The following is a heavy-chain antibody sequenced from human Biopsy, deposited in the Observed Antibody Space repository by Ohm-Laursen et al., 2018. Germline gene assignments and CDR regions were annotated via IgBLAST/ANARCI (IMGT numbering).Heavy chain of an antibody. V-gene: IGHV3-21*01. Sequence: SLRPSCTASGFTFSSFSMNWVRQAPGKGLEWISYINEVSSHIYDADSVKGRITVARDNAKNSLYLQLNSLRAEDTAVYYCAKDRWERNLYYGGGVDVWGQGTTVTVSS. CDR3: AKDRWERNLYYGGGVDV. J-gene: IGHJ6*02. CDR1: GFTFSSFS. CDR2: INEVSSHI. D-gene: IGHD4-23*01.